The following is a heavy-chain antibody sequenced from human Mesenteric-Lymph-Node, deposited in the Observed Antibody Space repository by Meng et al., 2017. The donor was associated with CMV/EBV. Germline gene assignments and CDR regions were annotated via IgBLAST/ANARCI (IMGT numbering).Heavy chain of an antibody. CDR3: ARLEYGAVAGTHRLG. V-gene: IGHV1-2*02. Sequence: ASVKVSCKASGYTFTDYYMHWVRQAPGQGLEWMGWINPTSGGTNYAQNFQGRVTMTRDTSISTAYMELSRLRSDDTAVYYCARLEYGAVAGTHRLGWGQGTVVTVSS. CDR2: INPTSGGT. CDR1: GYTFTDYY. D-gene: IGHD6-19*01. J-gene: IGHJ4*02.